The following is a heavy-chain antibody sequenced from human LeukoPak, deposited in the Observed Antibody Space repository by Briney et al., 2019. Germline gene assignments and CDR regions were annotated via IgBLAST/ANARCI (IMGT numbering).Heavy chain of an antibody. CDR2: IKTDGSST. CDR3: ASIRDYYYYMDV. Sequence: PGGSLRLSCAASGFTFSSYWMHWVRQAPGKGLVWVSHIKTDGSSTNYAESVKGRFTISRDNAKNSLYLQMNSLRAEDTAVYYCASIRDYYYYMDVWGKGTTVTVSS. J-gene: IGHJ6*03. CDR1: GFTFSSYW. V-gene: IGHV3-74*01.